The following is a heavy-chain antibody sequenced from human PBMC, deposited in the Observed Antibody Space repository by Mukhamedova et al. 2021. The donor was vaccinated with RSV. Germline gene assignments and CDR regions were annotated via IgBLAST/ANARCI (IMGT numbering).Heavy chain of an antibody. J-gene: IGHJ6*02. Sequence: GKGLEWLSAISGSGTSSYANDADSVKGRFTISRDNSENTVSLQMKRLRADDTAVYYCANEGADILTGQYYYGMDVWGQGTPVTVSS. V-gene: IGHV3-23*01. CDR3: ANEGADILTGQYYYGMDV. D-gene: IGHD3-9*01. CDR2: ISGSGTSS.